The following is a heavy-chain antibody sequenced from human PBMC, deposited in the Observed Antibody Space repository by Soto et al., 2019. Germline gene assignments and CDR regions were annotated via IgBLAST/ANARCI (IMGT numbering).Heavy chain of an antibody. D-gene: IGHD4-4*01. CDR3: ARDPGDSNYSPYYYGMDV. J-gene: IGHJ6*02. V-gene: IGHV1-18*04. Sequence: QVQLVQSGAEVKKPGASVKVSCKASGYTFTSYGISWVRQAPGQGLEWMGWISAYNGNTNYAQKLQGRVTMTTDTSTSTAYMDLRSLRSDDTAVYYCARDPGDSNYSPYYYGMDVWGQGTTVTVSS. CDR2: ISAYNGNT. CDR1: GYTFTSYG.